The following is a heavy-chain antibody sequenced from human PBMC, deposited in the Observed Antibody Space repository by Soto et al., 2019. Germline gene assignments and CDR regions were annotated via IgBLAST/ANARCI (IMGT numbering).Heavy chain of an antibody. Sequence: QVQLVQSGAEVKKPGSSVKLSCKASGGTFSSHAVSWVRQAPGQGFEWMGGIIPIFGTVNYTQKFQDRVTITADESTSIDHMELSSLRSEDTAIYYCAQADIVLMGGAFDIWGQGTMVTVSS. CDR3: AQADIVLMGGAFDI. J-gene: IGHJ3*02. D-gene: IGHD2-15*01. CDR1: GGTFSSHA. CDR2: IIPIFGTV. V-gene: IGHV1-69*01.